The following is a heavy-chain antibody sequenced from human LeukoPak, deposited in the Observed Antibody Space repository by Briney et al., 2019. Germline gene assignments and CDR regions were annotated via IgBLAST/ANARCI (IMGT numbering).Heavy chain of an antibody. CDR3: ARSPSYYDSSGYHWFDP. D-gene: IGHD3-22*01. Sequence: SETLSLTCTVSGGSISSYYWSWIRQPAGKGLEWIGRIYTSGSTNYNPSLKSRVTMSVDTSKNQFSLKLSSVTAADTAVYYCARSPSYYDSSGYHWFDPWGQGTLVTVSS. J-gene: IGHJ5*02. CDR1: GGSISSYY. V-gene: IGHV4-4*07. CDR2: IYTSGST.